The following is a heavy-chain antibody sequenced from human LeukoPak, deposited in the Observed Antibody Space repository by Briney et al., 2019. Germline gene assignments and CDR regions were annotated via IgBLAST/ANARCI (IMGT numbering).Heavy chain of an antibody. Sequence: ASVKVSCKASGYTFTNYGISWVRQAPGQGLEGMGWISASNGNTNYAQNFQGRVTMTTDTSTSTAYMELRSLRSDDTAVYYCARILRLTVSFDPWGQGTLVTVSS. J-gene: IGHJ5*02. CDR3: ARILRLTVSFDP. CDR1: GYTFTNYG. V-gene: IGHV1-18*01. CDR2: ISASNGNT. D-gene: IGHD5/OR15-5a*01.